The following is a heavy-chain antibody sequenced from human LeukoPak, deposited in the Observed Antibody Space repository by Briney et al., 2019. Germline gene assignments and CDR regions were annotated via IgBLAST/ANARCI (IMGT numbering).Heavy chain of an antibody. V-gene: IGHV3-64*01. CDR3: ARDSSWGIAAAGSIPPFY. CDR2: ISSNGGST. J-gene: IGHJ4*02. CDR1: GFTFSSYA. Sequence: GGSLRLSCAASGFTFSSYAMHCVRQAPGKGVGYGSAISSNGGSTYYANSVKGRFTISRDNSKNTLYLQMGSLRAEDMAVYYCARDSSWGIAAAGSIPPFYWGQGTLVTVFS. D-gene: IGHD6-13*01.